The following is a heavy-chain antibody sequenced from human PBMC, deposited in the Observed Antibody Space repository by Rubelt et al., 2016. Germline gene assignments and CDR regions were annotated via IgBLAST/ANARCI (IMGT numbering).Heavy chain of an antibody. Sequence: QLQLQESGPGLVKPSETLPLTCTVSGGSISSSSYYWGWIRQPPGKGLEWIGSIYYSGSTYYNPSLKSRVTISVDTSKNQFSLKLSSVTAADTAVYYCAGGRVRGAFDIWGQGTMVTVSS. CDR2: IYYSGST. V-gene: IGHV4-39*07. CDR1: GGSISSSSYY. CDR3: AGGRVRGAFDI. J-gene: IGHJ3*02. D-gene: IGHD3-10*01.